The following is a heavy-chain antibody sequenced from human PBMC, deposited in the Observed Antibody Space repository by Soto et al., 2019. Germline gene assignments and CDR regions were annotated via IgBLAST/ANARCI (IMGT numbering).Heavy chain of an antibody. V-gene: IGHV3-30*18. Sequence: GGSLRLSCAASGFTFSSYGMHWVRQAPGKGLEWVAVISYDGSNKYYADSVKGRFTISRDNSKNTLYLQMNSLRAEDTAVYYCAKASSSSWPLYYYYYYGMDVWGQGTTVTVSS. CDR2: ISYDGSNK. CDR1: GFTFSSYG. D-gene: IGHD6-13*01. J-gene: IGHJ6*02. CDR3: AKASSSSWPLYYYYYYGMDV.